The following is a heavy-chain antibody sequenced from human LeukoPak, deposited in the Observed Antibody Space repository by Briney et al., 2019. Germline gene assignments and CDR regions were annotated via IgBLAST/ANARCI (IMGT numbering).Heavy chain of an antibody. Sequence: GGSLRLSCAASGFTFSSYSMNWVRQAPGKGLEWVSSISSSSSTIYYADSVKGRFTISRDNAKNSLYLQMNSLRAEDTAVYYCARGAYYYGSGSYYPSNWFDPWGQGTLVTVSS. CDR1: GFTFSSYS. V-gene: IGHV3-48*04. D-gene: IGHD3-10*01. CDR3: ARGAYYYGSGSYYPSNWFDP. J-gene: IGHJ5*02. CDR2: ISSSSSTI.